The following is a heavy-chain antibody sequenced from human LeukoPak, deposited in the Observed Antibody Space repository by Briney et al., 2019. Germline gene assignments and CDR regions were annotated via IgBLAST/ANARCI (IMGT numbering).Heavy chain of an antibody. CDR3: TRQRGSGHWYFDL. J-gene: IGHJ2*01. CDR1: GDSISNSDYY. V-gene: IGHV4-39*01. CDR2: IYFTGRT. Sequence: SETLSLTCTVSGDSISNSDYYWGWIRQPPGKGLEWIGTIYFTGRTYYNPSLTSRVTMSVDTSKNEFSLKLRSVTAADTAMYYCTRQRGSGHWYFDLWGRGTPVTLSS. D-gene: IGHD6-19*01.